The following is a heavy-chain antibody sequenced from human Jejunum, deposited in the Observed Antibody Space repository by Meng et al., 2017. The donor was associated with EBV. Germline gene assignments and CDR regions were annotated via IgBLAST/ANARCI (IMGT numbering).Heavy chain of an antibody. CDR1: GDSVTGYNY. CDR2: LYYAGKA. D-gene: IGHD5-12*01. CDR3: ARGRGYDYGDS. V-gene: IGHV4-61*01. J-gene: IGHJ5*02. Sequence: QVQRQGPGPGLVKPSETLSLPCSVSGDSVTGYNYWTWIRQPPGKGLEWIGNLYYAGKAIYKPSLQSRVTISVDTSKNQISLKVTSVTAADTAIYYCARGRGYDYGDSWGQGTLVTVSS.